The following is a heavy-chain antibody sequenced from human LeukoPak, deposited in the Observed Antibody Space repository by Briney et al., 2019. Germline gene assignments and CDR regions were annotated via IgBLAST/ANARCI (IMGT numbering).Heavy chain of an antibody. Sequence: SETLSLTCTVSGGSISSYYWSWIRQPPGKGLERIGYIYYGGSTNYNPSLKSRVTISVDTSKNQFSLKLSSVTAADTAVYYCARDRWELLQWGQGTLVTVSS. V-gene: IGHV4-59*01. CDR3: ARDRWELLQ. CDR1: GGSISSYY. CDR2: IYYGGST. J-gene: IGHJ4*02. D-gene: IGHD1-26*01.